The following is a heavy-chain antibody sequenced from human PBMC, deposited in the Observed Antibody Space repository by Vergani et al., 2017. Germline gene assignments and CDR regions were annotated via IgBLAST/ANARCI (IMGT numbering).Heavy chain of an antibody. J-gene: IGHJ6*03. CDR3: PKSAFSDYSSLHHFYYIDV. CDR2: IGGSGVHT. D-gene: IGHD4-17*01. CDR1: GFTFSSYA. Sequence: EVQLLESGGGLLQPGGSLRLSCAASGFTFSSYAMSWVRQAPGKGLEWVSLIGGSGVHTYYADSVKGRFTISRDNSKNTLYLQMNSLRAEDTAVYYCPKSAFSDYSSLHHFYYIDVLGKGTTVTVSS. V-gene: IGHV3-23*01.